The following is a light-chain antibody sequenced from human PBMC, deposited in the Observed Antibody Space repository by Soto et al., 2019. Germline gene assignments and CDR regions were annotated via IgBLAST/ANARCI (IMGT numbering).Light chain of an antibody. CDR2: DVS. Sequence: QSVVTQPAPRSGAPGQSITLSCTGPSSDVGGYNYVSWYQHHPGKAPKLIIYDVSNRPSGVSIRFSASKSDNTASLTISGLQPEDEADYHCSSYTTSNTRQIVFGTGTKVTVL. CDR1: SSDVGGYNY. J-gene: IGLJ1*01. CDR3: SSYTTSNTRQIV. V-gene: IGLV2-14*03.